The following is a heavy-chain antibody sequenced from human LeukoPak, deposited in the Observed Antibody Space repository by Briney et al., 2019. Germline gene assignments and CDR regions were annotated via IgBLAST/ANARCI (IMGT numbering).Heavy chain of an antibody. D-gene: IGHD5-24*01. J-gene: IGHJ4*02. Sequence: GASVKVSCKASGYTFTGYYMHWVRQAPGQGLEWMGRINPNSGGTNYAQKFQGRVTMTRDTSISTAYMELSRPRSDDTAVYYCARDKRWLQSTLDYWGQGTLVTVSS. CDR2: INPNSGGT. CDR1: GYTFTGYY. CDR3: ARDKRWLQSTLDY. V-gene: IGHV1-2*06.